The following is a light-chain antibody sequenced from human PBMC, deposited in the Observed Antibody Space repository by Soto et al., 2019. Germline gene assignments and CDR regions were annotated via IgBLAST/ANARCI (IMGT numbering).Light chain of an antibody. CDR1: SSDVGDYKY. Sequence: QSALTQPASVSGSPGPSITISCTGTSSDVGDYKYVSWYQKHPGKAPKALIYEVSNRPSGVSNRFSGSKSGNTASLTISGLQAEDEADYYCSSYTPSNTLVFGPGTKLTVL. CDR3: SSYTPSNTLV. CDR2: EVS. V-gene: IGLV2-14*01. J-gene: IGLJ1*01.